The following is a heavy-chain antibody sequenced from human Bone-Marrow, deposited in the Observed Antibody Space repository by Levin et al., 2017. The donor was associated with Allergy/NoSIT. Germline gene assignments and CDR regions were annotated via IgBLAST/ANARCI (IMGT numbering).Heavy chain of an antibody. J-gene: IGHJ3*02. CDR2: IGTSDDT. CDR3: AREIYGSGRAFDI. CDR1: GFAFSTSD. V-gene: IGHV3-13*04. Sequence: SCAASGFAFSTSDMHWVRQATGKGLEWVSAIGTSDDTYYPGSVKGRFTISREDTKSSLYLQMNNLRAGDTAVYYCAREIYGSGRAFDIWGQGTVVTVSS. D-gene: IGHD1-26*01.